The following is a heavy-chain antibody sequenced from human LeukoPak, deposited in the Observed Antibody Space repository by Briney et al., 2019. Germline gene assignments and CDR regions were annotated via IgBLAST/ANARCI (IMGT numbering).Heavy chain of an antibody. CDR2: ISSSSSYI. V-gene: IGHV3-21*01. D-gene: IGHD6-19*01. CDR3: ARDPAVAGTGYYFDY. Sequence: GGSLRLSCAASGFTFSTYGMTWVRQAPGKGLEWVSSISSSSSYIYYADSVKGRFTISRDNAKNSLYLQMNSLRAEDTAVYYCARDPAVAGTGYYFDYWGQGTLVTVSS. CDR1: GFTFSTYG. J-gene: IGHJ4*02.